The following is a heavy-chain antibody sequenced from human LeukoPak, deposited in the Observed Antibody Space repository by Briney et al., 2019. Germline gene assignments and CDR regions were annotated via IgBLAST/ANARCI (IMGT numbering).Heavy chain of an antibody. Sequence: GASVKVSCKASGGTFNNSPVNWIRQAPGQGLKWMGGYIPLFGTTIYAQKFQGRVAFTTDDSTGTADMDLTSLTSDDTAVYFCAKGGPSGFSGAGMRQAMDVWGQGTTVIVSS. V-gene: IGHV1-69*05. CDR3: AKGGPSGFSGAGMRQAMDV. CDR2: YIPLFGTT. D-gene: IGHD3-10*01. J-gene: IGHJ6*02. CDR1: GGTFNNSP.